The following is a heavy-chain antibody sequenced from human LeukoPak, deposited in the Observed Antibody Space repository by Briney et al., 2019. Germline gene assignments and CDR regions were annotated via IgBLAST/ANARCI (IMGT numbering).Heavy chain of an antibody. CDR1: AGSISSLY. D-gene: IGHD4-11*01. CDR2: IYYSGST. Sequence: PSETLSLTCSVSAGSISSLYRCCIRHPPGNGLEWIGYIYYSGSTNYNPSLKSRVTISVDTSKNQFSLNLSSVTAADTAVYYCARCNSNYVSWFDPWGQGTLVTVSS. J-gene: IGHJ5*02. V-gene: IGHV4-59*11. CDR3: ARCNSNYVSWFDP.